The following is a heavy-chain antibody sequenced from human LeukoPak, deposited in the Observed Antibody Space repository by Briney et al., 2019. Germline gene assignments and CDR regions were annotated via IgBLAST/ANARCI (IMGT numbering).Heavy chain of an antibody. CDR1: GYCISSGYY. J-gene: IGHJ1*01. D-gene: IGHD3-10*01. V-gene: IGHV4-38-2*01. Sequence: SETLSLTCAVCGYCISSGYYWGWIRQPPGKGLEWIGSIYHSGSTYYNPSLKSRVAISVDTSKNQFSLKLSSVTAADTAVYYCTGSGSYYNALFQHWGQGTLVTVSS. CDR2: IYHSGST. CDR3: TGSGSYYNALFQH.